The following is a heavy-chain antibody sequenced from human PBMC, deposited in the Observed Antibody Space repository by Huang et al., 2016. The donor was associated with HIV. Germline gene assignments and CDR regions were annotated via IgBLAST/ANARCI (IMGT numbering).Heavy chain of an antibody. CDR3: ARDRDFYDSSGYWGFNYFDY. Sequence: QVQLVQSGAEVKKPGASVKVSCKASGYAFTSYYIHWVRQAPGQGLEWLGIINPGDGRTSNAQKFPGRCTTTRDTATNTVVMELSSLGSEDTAVYYCARDRDFYDSSGYWGFNYFDYWGQGTLVTVSS. CDR2: INPGDGRT. CDR1: GYAFTSYY. V-gene: IGHV1-46*01. D-gene: IGHD3-22*01. J-gene: IGHJ4*02.